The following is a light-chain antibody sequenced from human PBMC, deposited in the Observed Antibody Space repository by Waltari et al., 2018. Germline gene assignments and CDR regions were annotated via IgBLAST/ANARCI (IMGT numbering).Light chain of an antibody. J-gene: IGLJ1*01. CDR1: SSDVGAYNH. CDR3: DSYTSTSSLPYV. Sequence: QSALTQPPSASGSPGQSVTISCTGTSSDVGAYNHVSWYQRHPGQAPKLIFYEVNKRPSGVPERFSGSKSGNTASLTISGLQPEDEAAYFCDSYTSTSSLPYVFGTGTKVTVL. CDR2: EVN. V-gene: IGLV2-8*01.